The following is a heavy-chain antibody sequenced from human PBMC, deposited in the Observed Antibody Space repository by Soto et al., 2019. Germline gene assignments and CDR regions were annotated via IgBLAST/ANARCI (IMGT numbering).Heavy chain of an antibody. Sequence: GGSLRLSFAASGFTFSSYAMSWVRQAPGKGLEGVSAISGSGGSTYYADSVKGRFTISRDNSKNTLYLQMNSLRAEDTAVYYCAKVLRYDFWSGYFDYWGQGTLVTVSS. CDR2: ISGSGGST. CDR1: GFTFSSYA. J-gene: IGHJ4*02. CDR3: AKVLRYDFWSGYFDY. V-gene: IGHV3-23*01. D-gene: IGHD3-3*01.